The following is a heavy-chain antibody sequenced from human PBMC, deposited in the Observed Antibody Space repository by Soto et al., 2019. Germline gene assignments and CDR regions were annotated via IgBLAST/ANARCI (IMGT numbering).Heavy chain of an antibody. CDR2: IYPGDSDT. CDR1: GYSFTSYW. Sequence: PGESLKISCKGSGYSFTSYWIGWVRQMPGKGLEWMGIIYPGDSDTRYSPSFQGQVTISADKSISTAYLQWSSLKASDTAMYYCARATYYYDSSGYYFEYFQHWGQGTLVTVS. J-gene: IGHJ1*01. CDR3: ARATYYYDSSGYYFEYFQH. D-gene: IGHD3-22*01. V-gene: IGHV5-51*01.